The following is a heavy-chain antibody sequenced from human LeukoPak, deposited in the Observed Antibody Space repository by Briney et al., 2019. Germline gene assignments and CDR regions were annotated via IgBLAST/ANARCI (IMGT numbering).Heavy chain of an antibody. CDR1: GYNFTSYW. V-gene: IGHV5-51*01. CDR2: IYPVDSDT. CDR3: ARPRDSGSYFSFTY. D-gene: IGHD1-26*01. J-gene: IGHJ4*01. Sequence: GESLKISCKASGYNFTSYWIGWVRQIPGKRLEWLGFIYPVDSDTRSSPSLQGLSSISAHLSISTAYLQFSSLKASDTVMYYCARPRDSGSYFSFTYSSQASLVTVSS.